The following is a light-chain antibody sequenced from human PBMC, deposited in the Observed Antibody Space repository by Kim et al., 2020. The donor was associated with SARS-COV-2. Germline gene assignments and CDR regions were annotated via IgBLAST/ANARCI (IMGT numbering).Light chain of an antibody. CDR2: QDK. V-gene: IGLV3-1*01. J-gene: IGLJ2*01. Sequence: VSVSPGQTVSITCSGDQLGDKYVCWYQQRPGQSPVLVIYQDKNRPSGIPERFSGSNSGNTATLTISGTQAMDEADYYCQAWDTTVVFGGGTQLTVL. CDR3: QAWDTTVV. CDR1: QLGDKY.